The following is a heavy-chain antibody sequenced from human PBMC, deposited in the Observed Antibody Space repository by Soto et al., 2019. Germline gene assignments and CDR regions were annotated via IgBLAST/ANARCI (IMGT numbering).Heavy chain of an antibody. V-gene: IGHV3-33*01. CDR2: IGSDGRRA. CDR3: ARDDDYGDEGLAY. D-gene: IGHD4-17*01. CDR1: GFTFGRHG. J-gene: IGHJ4*02. Sequence: QVQLVESGGGVVQPGGSLRLSCAASGFTFGRHGMHWVRQAPGKGLEWVAVIGSDGRRASYADSVKGRFTISRDNGQNTLYLQMNSLRADETAVDYCARDDDYGDEGLAYWGQGTLVTVSS.